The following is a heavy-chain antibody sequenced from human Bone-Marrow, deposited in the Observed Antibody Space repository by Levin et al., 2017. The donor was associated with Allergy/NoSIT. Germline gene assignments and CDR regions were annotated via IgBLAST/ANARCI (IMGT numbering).Heavy chain of an antibody. Sequence: GSLRLSCAASGFTFSTYAMSWVRQAPGRGLEWVSRISDSGGITYYADSVKGRFTISRDNSKNTLYLHMNTLRAEDTAFYYCAKVLPVAGTFFGYWGQGTLVRLL. V-gene: IGHV3-23*01. CDR1: GFTFSTYA. CDR3: AKVLPVAGTFFGY. J-gene: IGHJ4*02. D-gene: IGHD6-19*01. CDR2: ISDSGGIT.